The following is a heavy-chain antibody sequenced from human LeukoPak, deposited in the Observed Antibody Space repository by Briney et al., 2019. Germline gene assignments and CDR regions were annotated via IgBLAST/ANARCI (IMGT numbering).Heavy chain of an antibody. CDR1: GFTFSSYG. CDR3: ARAGLVYYLDY. V-gene: IGHV3-53*01. CDR2: IYSGGST. D-gene: IGHD3/OR15-3a*01. Sequence: GGSLRLSCAASGFTFSSYGIHWVRQAPGKGLEWVSGIYSGGSTYYADSLKGRFTISRDNSKNTLYLQMNSLRAEDTAVYYCARAGLVYYLDYWGQGTLVTVSS. J-gene: IGHJ4*02.